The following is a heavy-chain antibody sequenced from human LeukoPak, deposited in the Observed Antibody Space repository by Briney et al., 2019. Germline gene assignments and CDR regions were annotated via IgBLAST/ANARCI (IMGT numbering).Heavy chain of an antibody. V-gene: IGHV3-48*01. J-gene: IGHJ6*03. CDR1: GFIFSSYS. Sequence: GGSLRLSCAASGFIFSSYSMKWVRQAPGMGLEWVSYISSSSTTIYYADSVKGRFTISRDNSKNTLYLQMNSLRAEDTAVYYCAKDGGGYYPSYYYYMDVWGKGTTVTISS. CDR2: ISSSSTTI. CDR3: AKDGGGYYPSYYYYMDV. D-gene: IGHD3-22*01.